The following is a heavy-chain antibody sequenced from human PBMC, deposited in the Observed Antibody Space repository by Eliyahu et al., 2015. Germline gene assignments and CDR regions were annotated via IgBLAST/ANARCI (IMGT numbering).Heavy chain of an antibody. D-gene: IGHD3-3*01. CDR3: ARGRLTVFWSGYYNGDHFDY. V-gene: IGHV4-34*01. Sequence: QVQLQQWGAGLLKPSETLSLTCAVYGGSFSGYYWXWIRQPPGKGLEWIGEINHSGSTNYNPSLKSRVTISVDTSKNQFSLKLSSVTAADTAVYYCARGRLTVFWSGYYNGDHFDYWGQGTLVTVSS. J-gene: IGHJ4*02. CDR1: GGSFSGYY. CDR2: INHSGST.